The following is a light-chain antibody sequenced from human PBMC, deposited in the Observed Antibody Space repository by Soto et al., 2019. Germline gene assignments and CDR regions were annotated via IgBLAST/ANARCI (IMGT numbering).Light chain of an antibody. CDR1: SSNIGSNY. V-gene: IGLV1-47*02. J-gene: IGLJ1*01. CDR3: AAWDGSLSGYV. Sequence: QSVLTQPPSASGTPGQRVTISCSGSSSNIGSNYVYWYQQLPGTAPKLLIYSNNQRPSGVPDRFSGSKSGTSASLAISGLRSEDEADYYCAAWDGSLSGYVFGTGTKVTVL. CDR2: SNN.